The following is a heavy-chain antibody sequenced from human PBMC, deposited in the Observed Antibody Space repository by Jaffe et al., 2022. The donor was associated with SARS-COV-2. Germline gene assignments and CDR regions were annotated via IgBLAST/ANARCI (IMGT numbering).Heavy chain of an antibody. CDR3: ARGYYYDLRGSPRGDAFDI. V-gene: IGHV4-39*01. D-gene: IGHD3-22*01. J-gene: IGHJ3*02. CDR1: GGSISSSTYY. Sequence: QLQLQESGPGLVKPSETLSLTCTVSGGSISSSTYYWGWIRQPPGKGLEWIGSIYDSGSTYYNPSLKSRVTISVDTSRNQLSLKLSSVTAADTAVYYCARGYYYDLRGSPRGDAFDIWGQGTMVTVSS. CDR2: IYDSGST.